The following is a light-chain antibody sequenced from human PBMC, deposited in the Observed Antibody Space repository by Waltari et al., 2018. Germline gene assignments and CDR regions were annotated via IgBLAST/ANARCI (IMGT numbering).Light chain of an antibody. CDR2: EVS. CDR1: SREFGSDTL. J-gene: IGLJ3*02. V-gene: IGLV2-23*02. Sequence: QSALTQPASVSGSPGPSITIPCTGTSREFGSDTLVSWYQQHPGKAPNLMIYEVSKRPSGVSNRFSGSKSGNTASLTISGLQAEDEADYYCCSYAGSTTWVFGGGTKLTVL. CDR3: CSYAGSTTWV.